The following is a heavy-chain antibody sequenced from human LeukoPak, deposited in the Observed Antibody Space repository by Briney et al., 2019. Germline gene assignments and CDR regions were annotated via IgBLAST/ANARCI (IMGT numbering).Heavy chain of an antibody. J-gene: IGHJ6*02. D-gene: IGHD6-13*01. CDR1: GGTFSSYA. Sequence: SVKVSCKASGGTFSSYAISWVRQAPGQGLEWMGRIIPILGIANYAQKFQGRVTITADKSTSTAYMELSSLRSEDTAVYYCARESSGSSWYGGGGMDVWGQGTTVTVSS. V-gene: IGHV1-69*04. CDR3: ARESSGSSWYGGGGMDV. CDR2: IIPILGIA.